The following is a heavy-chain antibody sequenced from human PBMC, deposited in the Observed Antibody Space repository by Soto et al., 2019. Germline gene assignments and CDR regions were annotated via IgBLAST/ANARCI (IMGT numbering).Heavy chain of an antibody. CDR3: AREFRGEDGMDV. CDR1: GGSISSGDYY. J-gene: IGHJ6*02. V-gene: IGHV4-30-4*01. D-gene: IGHD3-10*01. Sequence: SETLSLTCTVSGGSISSGDYYWSLIRQPPGKGLEWIGCIYYSGSTYYNPSLKSRVTISVDTSKNQFSLKLSSVTAADTAVYYCAREFRGEDGMDVWGQGTTVTVSS. CDR2: IYYSGST.